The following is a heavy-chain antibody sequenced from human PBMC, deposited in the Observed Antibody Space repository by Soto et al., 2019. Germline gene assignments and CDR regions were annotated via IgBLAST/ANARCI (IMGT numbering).Heavy chain of an antibody. CDR1: GGTFSSYA. Sequence: ASVKFSCKASGGTFSSYAISWVRQAPGQGLEWMGGIIPIFGTANYAQKFQGRVTITADESTSTAYMELSSLRSEDTAVYYCAREMATTLDAFDIWGQGTMVTVSS. CDR2: IIPIFGTA. D-gene: IGHD5-12*01. J-gene: IGHJ3*02. CDR3: AREMATTLDAFDI. V-gene: IGHV1-69*13.